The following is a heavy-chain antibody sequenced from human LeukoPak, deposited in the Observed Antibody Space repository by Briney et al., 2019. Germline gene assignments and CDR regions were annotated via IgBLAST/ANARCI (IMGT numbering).Heavy chain of an antibody. CDR2: MNPNSGNT. V-gene: IGHV1-8*01. D-gene: IGHD4-11*01. Sequence: ASVKVSCKASGYTFTSYDINWVRQATGQGLEWMGWMNPNSGNTGYAQKFQGRVTMTRDNSISTAYMELSSLRSEDTAVYYCATLGGENINYGPGAFDIWGQGTMVTVSS. CDR3: ATLGGENINYGPGAFDI. J-gene: IGHJ3*02. CDR1: GYTFTSYD.